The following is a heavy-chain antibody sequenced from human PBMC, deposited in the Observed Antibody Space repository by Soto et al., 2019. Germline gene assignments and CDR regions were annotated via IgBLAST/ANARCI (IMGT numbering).Heavy chain of an antibody. Sequence: SETLSLTCTVSGGSISSYYWSWIRQPPGKGLEWIGYIYYSGSTNYNPSLKSRVTISVDTSKNKFSLKLSSVTAAATAVYYCAIEGGAAAGRNRWCSPWDQVTRVTVSS. V-gene: IGHV4-59*01. J-gene: IGHJ5*02. CDR3: AIEGGAAAGRNRWCSP. D-gene: IGHD6-13*01. CDR2: IYYSGST. CDR1: GGSISSYY.